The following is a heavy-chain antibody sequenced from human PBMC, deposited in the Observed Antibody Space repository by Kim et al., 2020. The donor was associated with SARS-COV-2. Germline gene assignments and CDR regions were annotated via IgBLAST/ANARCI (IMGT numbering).Heavy chain of an antibody. Sequence: GGSLRLSCAASGFTFRNYGMQWVRQPPGKGLEWVAVIWYDGSNKYYAESVKGRFTISRDNSKNTLYLQMNSLRAEDTAVYYCASLRKDSSGWYYFDSWGQGTLVTVSS. CDR1: GFTFRNYG. D-gene: IGHD6-19*01. V-gene: IGHV3-33*08. CDR2: IWYDGSNK. CDR3: ASLRKDSSGWYYFDS. J-gene: IGHJ4*02.